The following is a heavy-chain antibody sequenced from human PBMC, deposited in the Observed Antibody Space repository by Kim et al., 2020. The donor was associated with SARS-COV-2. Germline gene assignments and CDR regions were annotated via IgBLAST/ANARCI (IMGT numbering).Heavy chain of an antibody. CDR3: ARVIFYSSSWYVEKSGYFDY. J-gene: IGHJ4*02. D-gene: IGHD6-13*01. Sequence: SETLSLTCTVSGGSISSSSYYWGWIRQPPGKGLEWIGSIYYSGSTYYNPSLKSRVTISVDTSKNQFSLKLSSVTAADTAVYYCARVIFYSSSWYVEKSGYFDYWGQGTLVTVSS. V-gene: IGHV4-39*07. CDR1: GGSISSSSYY. CDR2: IYYSGST.